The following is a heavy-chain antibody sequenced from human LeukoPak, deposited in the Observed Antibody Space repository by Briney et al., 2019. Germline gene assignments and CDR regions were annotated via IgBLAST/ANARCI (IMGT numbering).Heavy chain of an antibody. CDR2: ISGNGGST. V-gene: IGHV3-43*02. CDR3: AKDISRNFVVVPAADY. D-gene: IGHD2-2*01. CDR1: GFTFDDYA. Sequence: GGSLRLSCAASGFTFDDYAMHWVRQPPGKSLEWVSLISGNGGSTYYADSVKGRFTVSRDNSKNSLYLQMNSLRTEDTALYYCAKDISRNFVVVPAADYWGQGTLVTVSS. J-gene: IGHJ4*02.